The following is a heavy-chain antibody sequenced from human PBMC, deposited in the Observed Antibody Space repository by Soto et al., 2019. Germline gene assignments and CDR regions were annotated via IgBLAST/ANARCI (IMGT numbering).Heavy chain of an antibody. CDR1: GDSFSSNSAA. D-gene: IGHD1-7*01. Sequence: PSQTLSLTCAISGDSFSSNSAAWNWIRLSPSRGLEWLARTYYRSRWYNDYAVSVRSRITVNPDTSKNQFSLQLTSVTPEDTAVYYCAGTSSHQWYYMDVWGKGTTVTVSS. V-gene: IGHV6-1*01. J-gene: IGHJ6*03. CDR2: TYYRSRWYN. CDR3: AGTSSHQWYYMDV.